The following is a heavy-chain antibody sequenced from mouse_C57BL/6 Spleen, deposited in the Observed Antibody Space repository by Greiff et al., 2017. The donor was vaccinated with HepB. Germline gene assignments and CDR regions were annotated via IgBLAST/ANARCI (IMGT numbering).Heavy chain of an antibody. V-gene: IGHV1-80*01. D-gene: IGHD1-1*01. CDR2: IYPGDGDT. J-gene: IGHJ3*01. CDR1: GYAFSSYW. CDR3: AHYYGSSYGFAY. Sequence: VKLVESGAELVKPGASVKISCKASGYAFSSYWMNWVKQRPGKGLEWIGQIYPGDGDTNYNGKFKGKATLTADKSSSTAYMQLSSLTSEDSAVYFCAHYYGSSYGFAYWGQGTLVTVSA.